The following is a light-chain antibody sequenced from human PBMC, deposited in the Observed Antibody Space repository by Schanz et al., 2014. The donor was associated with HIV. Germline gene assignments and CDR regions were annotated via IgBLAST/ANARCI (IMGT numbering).Light chain of an antibody. CDR2: AAA. Sequence: DIQMTQPPSTLSASVGDSVTITCRASQNIGSWLAWYQQKPGRAPKLLIYAAASLQSGVPSRFSGSGSGTDFTLTISSLQPEDIAVYYCQQANSFPWTFGQGTKVDLK. CDR3: QQANSFPWT. CDR1: QNIGSW. J-gene: IGKJ1*01. V-gene: IGKV1-12*01.